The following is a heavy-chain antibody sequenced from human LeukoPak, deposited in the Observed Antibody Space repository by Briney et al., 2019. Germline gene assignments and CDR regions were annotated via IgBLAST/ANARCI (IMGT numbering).Heavy chain of an antibody. CDR1: GGSISSSSYY. D-gene: IGHD3-10*02. J-gene: IGHJ4*02. Sequence: NPSETLSLTCTVSGGSISSSSYYWGWIRQPPGKGLEWIGSIYYSGSTYYNPSLKSRVTISVDTSKNQFSLKLSSVTAADTAVYYCARGVPVDYFDYWGQGTLVTVSS. CDR2: IYYSGST. CDR3: ARGVPVDYFDY. V-gene: IGHV4-39*07.